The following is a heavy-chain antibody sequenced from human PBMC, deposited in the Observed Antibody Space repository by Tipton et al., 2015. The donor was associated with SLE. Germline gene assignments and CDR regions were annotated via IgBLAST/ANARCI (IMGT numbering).Heavy chain of an antibody. CDR2: ISSDGRTK. V-gene: IGHV3-30*04. D-gene: IGHD3-3*01. J-gene: IGHJ4*02. CDR3: ARSPVDFWNGYST. Sequence: RSLRLSCAASGFSFNTYAVHWVRQAPGKGLEWLAVISSDGRTKYYADSVKGRFTISRDNSKNSLYLQMNGLRAEDTAVYYCARSPVDFWNGYSTWGQGTLVAVSS. CDR1: GFSFNTYA.